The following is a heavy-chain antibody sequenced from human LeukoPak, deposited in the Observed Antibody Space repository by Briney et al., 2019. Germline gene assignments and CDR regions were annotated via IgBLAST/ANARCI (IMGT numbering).Heavy chain of an antibody. CDR1: GFTFSDYY. D-gene: IGHD3-10*01. Sequence: GGSLRLSCAASGFTFSDYYMSWIRQAPGKGLEWVSYISSSSSYTNYADSVKGRFTISRDNAKNSLYLQMNSLRAEDTAVYYCGRPGGGGADPYAFDIWGQGTMVTVSS. J-gene: IGHJ3*02. V-gene: IGHV3-11*06. CDR3: GRPGGGGADPYAFDI. CDR2: ISSSSSYT.